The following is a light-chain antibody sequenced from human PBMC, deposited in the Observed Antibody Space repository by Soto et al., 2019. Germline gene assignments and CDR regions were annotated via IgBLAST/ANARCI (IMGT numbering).Light chain of an antibody. Sequence: QSVLTQPASVSGSPGQPITISCTGTSSDVGSYNLVSWYQQHPGKAPKLMIYEVSKRPSGVSNRFSGSKSGDTASLTISGLQAEDESDYYCCSYAGSRSYVFGTGTKVTVL. CDR2: EVS. J-gene: IGLJ1*01. CDR1: SSDVGSYNL. V-gene: IGLV2-23*02. CDR3: CSYAGSRSYV.